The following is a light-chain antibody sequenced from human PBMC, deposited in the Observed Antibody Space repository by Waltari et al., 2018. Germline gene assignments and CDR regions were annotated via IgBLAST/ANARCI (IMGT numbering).Light chain of an antibody. CDR3: QQYNNWPPLT. J-gene: IGKJ4*01. CDR1: QSVSSN. Sequence: EIVMTQSPATLSVSPGERATLSCRASQSVSSNLAWYQQRPGQAPRLLIYGASTWATSIPARFSGSGSGTEFTLTISSLQSEDFAVYYCQQYNNWPPLTFGGGTKVEIK. CDR2: GAS. V-gene: IGKV3-15*01.